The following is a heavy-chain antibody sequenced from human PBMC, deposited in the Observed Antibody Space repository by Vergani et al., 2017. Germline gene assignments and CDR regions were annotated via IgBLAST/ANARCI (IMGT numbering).Heavy chain of an antibody. D-gene: IGHD3-22*01. J-gene: IGHJ6*02. CDR2: MNPNSGNT. CDR3: ACDYDSSGYYYYYYYGMDV. Sequence: QVQLVQSGAEVKKPGASVKVSCKASGYTFTSYDINWVRQATGQGLEWMGWMNPNSGNTGYAQKFQGRVTMTRNTSRSTAYMELSSLRSEDTAVYYCACDYDSSGYYYYYYYGMDVWGQGTTVTVSS. V-gene: IGHV1-8*01. CDR1: GYTFTSYD.